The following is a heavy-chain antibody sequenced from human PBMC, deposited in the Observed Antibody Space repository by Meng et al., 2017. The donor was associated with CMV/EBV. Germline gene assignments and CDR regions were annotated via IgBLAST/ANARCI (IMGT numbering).Heavy chain of an antibody. V-gene: IGHV3-48*04. D-gene: IGHD3-9*01. CDR1: GFTFSSYS. Sequence: GGSLRLSCAASGFTFSSYSMNWVRQAPGKGLEWVSYISSSSSTIYYADSVKGRFTISRDNAKNSLYLQMSSLRAEDTAVYYCAKVHDILTGYYDYWGQGTLVTVSS. CDR2: ISSSSSTI. J-gene: IGHJ4*02. CDR3: AKVHDILTGYYDY.